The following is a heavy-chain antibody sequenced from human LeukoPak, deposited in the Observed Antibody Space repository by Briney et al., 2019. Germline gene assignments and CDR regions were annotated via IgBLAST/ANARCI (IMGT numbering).Heavy chain of an antibody. CDR3: ARGSDTAMVLFSCLDY. Sequence: GGSLRLSCAASGFTFSTYTMNWVRQAPGKGLEWVSSISSSSSHIYYADSVKGRFTISRDNARKSLYLQMNTLRAEDTAVYYCARGSDTAMVLFSCLDYWGQGTLVTVSS. D-gene: IGHD5-18*01. J-gene: IGHJ4*02. V-gene: IGHV3-21*01. CDR1: GFTFSTYT. CDR2: ISSSSSHI.